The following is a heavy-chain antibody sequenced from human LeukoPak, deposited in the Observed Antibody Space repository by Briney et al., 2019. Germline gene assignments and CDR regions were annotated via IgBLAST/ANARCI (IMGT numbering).Heavy chain of an antibody. Sequence: SVKVSCKASGGTFSSYAISWVRQAPGQGLEWMGRIIPIFGIANYAQKFQGRVTITADKSTSTAYMELSSLRSEDTAVYYCAIDTGYSSGWPLFDYWGQGTLVTVSS. CDR2: IIPIFGIA. CDR3: AIDTGYSSGWPLFDY. CDR1: GGTFSSYA. V-gene: IGHV1-69*04. J-gene: IGHJ4*02. D-gene: IGHD6-19*01.